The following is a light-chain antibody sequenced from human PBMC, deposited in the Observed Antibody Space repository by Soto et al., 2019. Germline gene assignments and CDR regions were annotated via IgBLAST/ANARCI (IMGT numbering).Light chain of an antibody. CDR3: QQSNSWPWT. CDR1: QSVKSY. CDR2: DVS. Sequence: EIVLTQSPATLSLSPGERATLSCRASQSVKSYLGWYQPNPGQAPRLLIYDVSKRATGIPARFSGSASGTAFTLATGSLEPDDFAVYYCQQSNSWPWTFGKGTKVEVK. J-gene: IGKJ1*01. V-gene: IGKV3-11*01.